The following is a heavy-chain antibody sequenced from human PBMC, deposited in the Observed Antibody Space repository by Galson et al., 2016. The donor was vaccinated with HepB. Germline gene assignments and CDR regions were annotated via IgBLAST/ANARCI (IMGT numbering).Heavy chain of an antibody. Sequence: SLRLSCAVSGFTFSDFYMSWLRQAPGKGLEWLSYISGSGSDTIYADSLKGRFTISRDNAENSLFLQIHSLGVEATAVYYCARVGSLAGSGTYDYWGQGTLVTVSS. D-gene: IGHD3-10*01. CDR3: ARVGSLAGSGTYDY. V-gene: IGHV3-11*06. J-gene: IGHJ4*02. CDR2: ISGSGSDT. CDR1: GFTFSDFY.